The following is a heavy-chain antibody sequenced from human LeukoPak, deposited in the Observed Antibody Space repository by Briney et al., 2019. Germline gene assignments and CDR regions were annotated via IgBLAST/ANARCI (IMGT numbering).Heavy chain of an antibody. D-gene: IGHD3-9*01. J-gene: IGHJ4*02. CDR3: AKAGVDWATFDY. CDR1: GFTFSSYG. CDR2: ISYDGTNK. Sequence: PGRSLRLSCAASGFTFSSYGMHWVRQAPGKGLEWVALISYDGTNKHHADSVKGRFTISRDNSKNTLFLQMNSLRPEDTAVYYCAKAGVDWATFDYWGQGTLVTVSS. V-gene: IGHV3-30*18.